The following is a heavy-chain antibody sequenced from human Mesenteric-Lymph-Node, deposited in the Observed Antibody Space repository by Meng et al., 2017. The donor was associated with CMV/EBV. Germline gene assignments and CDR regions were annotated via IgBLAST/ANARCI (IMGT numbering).Heavy chain of an antibody. D-gene: IGHD3-3*01. CDR2: ISSSGSTI. CDR1: GFTFSDYC. CDR3: ARRGTYYDFWSGYYTVPYGMDV. Sequence: GGSLRLSCAASGFTFSDYCMSWIRQAPGKGLEWVSYISSSGSTIYYADSVKGRFTISRDNAKNSLYLQMNSLRAEDTAVYYCARRGTYYDFWSGYYTVPYGMDVWGQGTTVTVSS. J-gene: IGHJ6*02. V-gene: IGHV3-11*01.